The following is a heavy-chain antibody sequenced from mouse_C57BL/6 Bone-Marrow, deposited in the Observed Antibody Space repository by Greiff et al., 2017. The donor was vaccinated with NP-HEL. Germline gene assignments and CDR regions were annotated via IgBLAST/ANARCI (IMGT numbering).Heavy chain of an antibody. CDR2: ISDGGSYT. CDR1: GFTFSSYA. D-gene: IGHD2-3*01. J-gene: IGHJ2*01. CDR3: ARGGDGYSPYYFDY. V-gene: IGHV5-4*03. Sequence: EVKLMESGGGLVKPGGSLKLSCAASGFTFSSYAMSWVRQTPEKRLEWVATISDGGSYTYYPDNVKGRVTISRDNAKNKLYLQMSHLKSEDTAMYYCARGGDGYSPYYFDYWGQGTTLTVSS.